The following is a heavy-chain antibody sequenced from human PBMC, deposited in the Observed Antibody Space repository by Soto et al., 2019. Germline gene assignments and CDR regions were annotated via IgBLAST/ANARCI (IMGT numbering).Heavy chain of an antibody. Sequence: SETLSLTCTVSGGSISSYYWSWIRQPPGKGLEWIGYIYYSGSTNYNPSLKIRVTISVDTSENQFSLKLSSVTAADTAVYYCARHSRSGLRFLEWLFDYWGQGTLVTVSS. V-gene: IGHV4-59*08. CDR1: GGSISSYY. CDR3: ARHSRSGLRFLEWLFDY. J-gene: IGHJ4*02. D-gene: IGHD3-3*01. CDR2: IYYSGST.